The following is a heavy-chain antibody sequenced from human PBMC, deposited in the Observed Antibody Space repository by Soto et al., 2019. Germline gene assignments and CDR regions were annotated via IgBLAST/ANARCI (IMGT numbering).Heavy chain of an antibody. CDR3: AKPLPDKYDILTGYLYYYYYMDV. D-gene: IGHD3-9*01. J-gene: IGHJ6*03. CDR2: ISGSGGST. V-gene: IGHV3-23*01. CDR1: GFTFSSYA. Sequence: GESLKISCAASGFTFSSYAMSWVRQAPGKGLEWVSAISGSGGSTYYADSVKGRFTISRDNSKNTLYLQMNSLRAEDTAVYYCAKPLPDKYDILTGYLYYYYYMDVWGKGTTVTVSS.